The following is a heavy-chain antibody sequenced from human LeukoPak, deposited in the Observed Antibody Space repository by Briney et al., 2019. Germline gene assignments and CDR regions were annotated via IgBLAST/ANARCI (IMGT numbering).Heavy chain of an antibody. CDR3: AKDIGVPRGLFDY. J-gene: IGHJ4*02. CDR2: ISWDGGST. V-gene: IGHV3-43*01. D-gene: IGHD2-2*01. CDR1: GFTFSSYS. Sequence: GGSLRLSCAASGFTFSSYSMNWVRQAPGKGLEWVSLISWDGGSTYYADSVKGRFTISRDNSKNSLYLQMNSLRTEDTALYYCAKDIGVPRGLFDYWGQGTLVTVSS.